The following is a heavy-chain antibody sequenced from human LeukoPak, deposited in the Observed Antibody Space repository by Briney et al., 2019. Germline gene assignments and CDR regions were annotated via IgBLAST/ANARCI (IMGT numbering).Heavy chain of an antibody. D-gene: IGHD4-23*01. CDR2: INHSGST. Sequence: PSDTLSLTCAVSGGSISSSNWWSWVRQPPGKGLEWIGEINHSGSTNYNPSLKSRVTISVDKSKNQFSLKLSSVTAADTAVYYCARDRYTVVSWYFDLWGRGTLVTVSS. CDR1: GGSISSSNW. CDR3: ARDRYTVVSWYFDL. V-gene: IGHV4-4*02. J-gene: IGHJ2*01.